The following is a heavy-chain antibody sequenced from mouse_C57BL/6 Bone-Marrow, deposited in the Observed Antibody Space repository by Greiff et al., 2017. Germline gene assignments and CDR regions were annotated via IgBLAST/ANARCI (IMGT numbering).Heavy chain of an antibody. Sequence: EVKLVESGGGLVKPGGSLKLSCAASGFTFSSYAMSWVRQTPEKRLEWVATISDGGSYTYYPDNVKGRFTISRDNAKNNLYLQMSHLKSEDTAMYYCASSNYYGSSSFDVWGTGTTVTVSS. CDR1: GFTFSSYA. V-gene: IGHV5-4*03. J-gene: IGHJ1*03. D-gene: IGHD1-1*01. CDR3: ASSNYYGSSSFDV. CDR2: ISDGGSYT.